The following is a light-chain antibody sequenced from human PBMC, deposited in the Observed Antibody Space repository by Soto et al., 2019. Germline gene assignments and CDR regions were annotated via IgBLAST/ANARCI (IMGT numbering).Light chain of an antibody. Sequence: DITMSQSPSALSVCLGDRDTLTCRASQSVSSNLAWYQQKPGQAPRLLIYGASTRATGIPARFSGSGSGTEFTLTISSLQSEDFAVYSCQQCNNCTPTFGQGTKVDI. V-gene: IGKV3-15*01. CDR1: QSVSSN. J-gene: IGKJ1*01. CDR3: QQCNNCTPT. CDR2: GAS.